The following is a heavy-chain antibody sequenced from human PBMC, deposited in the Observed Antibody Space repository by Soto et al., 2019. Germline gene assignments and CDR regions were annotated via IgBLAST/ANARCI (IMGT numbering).Heavy chain of an antibody. CDR2: IYSDGTT. CDR3: ARGFYTVTPTN. V-gene: IGHV3-53*04. Sequence: EVQLVESVGGFVQPGGSLRLSCAASGITVTSNYMTWVRQAPGKGLDWVSVIYSDGTTYYADSVRGRFTISRHSAKNTVYLQMNSLRADDTAVYYCARGFYTVTPTNWGQGTLVTVSS. D-gene: IGHD3-16*01. CDR1: GITVTSNY. J-gene: IGHJ4*02.